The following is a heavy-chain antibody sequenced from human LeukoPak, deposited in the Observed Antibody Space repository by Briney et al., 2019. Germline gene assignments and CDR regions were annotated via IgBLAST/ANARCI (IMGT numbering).Heavy chain of an antibody. CDR3: AREGSEYPKYYFDY. Sequence: SETLSLTCTVSGGSISSYYWSWIRQPPGKGLEWIGYIYYSGSTNYNPSLKSRVTISVDTSKNQFSLKLSSVTAADTAVYYCAREGSEYPKYYFDYWGQGTLVTVSS. J-gene: IGHJ4*02. CDR1: GGSISSYY. D-gene: IGHD2-2*01. V-gene: IGHV4-59*01. CDR2: IYYSGST.